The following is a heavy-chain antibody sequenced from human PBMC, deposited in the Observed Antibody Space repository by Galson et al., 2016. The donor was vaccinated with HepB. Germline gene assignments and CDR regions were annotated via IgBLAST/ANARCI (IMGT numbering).Heavy chain of an antibody. CDR2: TFYRSTWEN. Sequence: CAISGDSVYNNAAAWVWIRQSPSRGVEWLGGTFYRSTWENHYAGSVKNRITISPDTSRNQFSLHLNSVTPEDTAVYYCARAVMLGRGMDVWGQGTTVTVSS. CDR1: GDSVYNNAAA. D-gene: IGHD3-10*01. J-gene: IGHJ6*02. V-gene: IGHV6-1*01. CDR3: ARAVMLGRGMDV.